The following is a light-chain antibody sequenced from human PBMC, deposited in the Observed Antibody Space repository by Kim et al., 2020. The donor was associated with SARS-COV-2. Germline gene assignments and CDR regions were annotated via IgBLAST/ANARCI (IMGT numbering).Light chain of an antibody. J-gene: IGKJ4*01. V-gene: IGKV3-20*01. CDR3: KQHGGPPFT. CDR1: QSVSGSH. CDR2: DAS. Sequence: EIVLTQSPGTLSLSPGERATLSCRASQSVSGSHLAWYQQKPGQAPRLLIYDASRRVTGIPDRFSGSGSGTDFTLTISRLEPEDFAVYYCKQHGGPPFTFGGGTKVEIK.